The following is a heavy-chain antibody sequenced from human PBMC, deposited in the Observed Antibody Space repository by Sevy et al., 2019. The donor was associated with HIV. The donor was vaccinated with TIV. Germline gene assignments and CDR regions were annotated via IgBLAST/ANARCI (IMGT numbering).Heavy chain of an antibody. J-gene: IGHJ4*02. CDR3: ASDSVTYTYYFDY. D-gene: IGHD3-9*01. CDR2: INHSGTT. V-gene: IGHV4-34*01. CDR1: SESFRRYY. Sequence: SETLSLTCAVYSESFRRYYWNWIRQYPEKGLEWIGEINHSGTTNYNQSLKSRVTISVDPSRNQFSLKLNSVTAADTAVYYCASDSVTYTYYFDYWGQGTPVTVSS.